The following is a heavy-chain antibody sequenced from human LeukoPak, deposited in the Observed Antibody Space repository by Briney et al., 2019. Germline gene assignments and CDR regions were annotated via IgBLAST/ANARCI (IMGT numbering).Heavy chain of an antibody. CDR2: IYPGDSDT. D-gene: IGHD6-19*01. CDR3: TRRIAVFGIGYYGMDV. V-gene: IGHV5-51*01. J-gene: IGHJ6*02. Sequence: GESLKISSKGSGYRFTSYWIGWVRQMPGKGLEWMGIIYPGDSDTRYSPSFQGQVTISVDKSISTAYLQWSSLKASDTAMYYCTRRIAVFGIGYYGMDVWGQGTTVTVSS. CDR1: GYRFTSYW.